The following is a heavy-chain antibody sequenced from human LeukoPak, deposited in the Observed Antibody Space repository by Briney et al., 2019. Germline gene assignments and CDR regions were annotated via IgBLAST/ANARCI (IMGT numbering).Heavy chain of an antibody. CDR1: GFTFSSYA. Sequence: PGRSLRLSCAASGFTFSSYAMHWVRQAPGKGLEWVAVISYDGSNKYYADSVKGRFTISRGNSKNTLYLQMNSLRAEDTAVYYCAREYDSRSLDYWGQGTLVTVSS. V-gene: IGHV3-30-3*01. D-gene: IGHD3-22*01. CDR2: ISYDGSNK. CDR3: AREYDSRSLDY. J-gene: IGHJ4*02.